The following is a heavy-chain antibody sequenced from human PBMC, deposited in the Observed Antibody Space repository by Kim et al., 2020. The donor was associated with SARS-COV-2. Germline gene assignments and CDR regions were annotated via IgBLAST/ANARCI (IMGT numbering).Heavy chain of an antibody. CDR3: ARYHSAFYYFD. CDR1: GAPVSGSLW. J-gene: IGHJ4*01. Sequence: SETLSLTCTVSGAPVSGSLWWSWVRQAPGKGLEWIGEVWHNGNTDHSVKTNYNPSLKGRVTLSVDKSENQVSLHMTSVTAADTAVYHCARYHSAFYYFD. D-gene: IGHD3-9*01. CDR2: VWHNGNTDHSVKT. V-gene: IGHV4-4*02.